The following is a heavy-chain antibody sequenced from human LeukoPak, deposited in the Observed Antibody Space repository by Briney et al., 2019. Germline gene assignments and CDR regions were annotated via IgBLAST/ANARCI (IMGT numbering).Heavy chain of an antibody. CDR3: AKDNGSPSLVVVLVATAPDY. V-gene: IGHV3-30*18. Sequence: QPGGSLRLSCAASGFDFSAFGMNWVRQAPGKGLEWVAVISYVGSQKYYADSVKGRFTISRDNSKNTVYLQMNSLSAEDTAVYYCAKDNGSPSLVVVLVATAPDYWGQGTLVTVSS. CDR1: GFDFSAFG. D-gene: IGHD2-15*01. J-gene: IGHJ4*02. CDR2: ISYVGSQK.